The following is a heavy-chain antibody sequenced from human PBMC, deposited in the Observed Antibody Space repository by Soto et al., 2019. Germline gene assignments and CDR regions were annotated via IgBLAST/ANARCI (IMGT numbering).Heavy chain of an antibody. V-gene: IGHV1-3*05. CDR2: INAGNGNT. Sequence: QVQLVQSGDEEKKPGASVKVSCKASGDTFTSYAMHWVRQAPGQRLEWMGWINAGNGNTKYSQKFQGRVTITRDTSASTAYMELSSLRSEDTAVYYCARVVYDILTGYPTYYFDYWGQGTLVTVSS. D-gene: IGHD3-9*01. CDR1: GDTFTSYA. CDR3: ARVVYDILTGYPTYYFDY. J-gene: IGHJ4*02.